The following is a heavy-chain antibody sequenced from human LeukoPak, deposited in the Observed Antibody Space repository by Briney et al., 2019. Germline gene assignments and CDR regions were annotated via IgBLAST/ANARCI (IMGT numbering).Heavy chain of an antibody. J-gene: IGHJ4*02. Sequence: GASVKLSCKVFGRTLSSYAFSWVRQAPGQGLEWLGGTIPIFGSATYAQKFQDRITVTVDESTKTAYMDLSSLSSEDTAVYYCARRGPAAAFDYWGQGTLVTVSS. CDR1: GRTLSSYA. CDR3: ARRGPAAAFDY. V-gene: IGHV1-69*13. D-gene: IGHD6-13*01. CDR2: TIPIFGSA.